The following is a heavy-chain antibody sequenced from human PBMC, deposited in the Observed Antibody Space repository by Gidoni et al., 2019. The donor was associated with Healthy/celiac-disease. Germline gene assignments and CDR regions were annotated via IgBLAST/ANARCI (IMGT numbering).Heavy chain of an antibody. CDR3: ASSRYYYDSSGIFDY. CDR1: GFTFRSYS. J-gene: IGHJ4*02. CDR2: ISSSSSTI. Sequence: VQLVESGGGLVQPGGSLRLSCAASGFTFRSYSMNWVRQAPGKGLEWVSYISSSSSTIYYADSVKGRFTISRDNAKNSLYLQMNSLRDEDTAVYYCASSRYYYDSSGIFDYWGQGTLVTVSS. V-gene: IGHV3-48*02. D-gene: IGHD3-22*01.